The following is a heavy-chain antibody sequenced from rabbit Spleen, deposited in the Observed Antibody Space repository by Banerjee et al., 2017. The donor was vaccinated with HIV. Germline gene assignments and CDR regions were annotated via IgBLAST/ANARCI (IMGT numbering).Heavy chain of an antibody. V-gene: IGHV1S40*01. CDR3: GRSGSDYWIYFYL. Sequence: QSLEESGGDLVKPGASLTLTCTASGFSFSNKAVMCWVRQAPGKGLEWIACINAVTGKAVYASWAKGRFTISKTSSTTVTLQMTSLTAADTAKYFCGRSGSDYWIYFYLWGQGTLVTV. D-gene: IGHD1-1*01. CDR2: INAVTGKA. CDR1: GFSFSNKAV. J-gene: IGHJ3*01.